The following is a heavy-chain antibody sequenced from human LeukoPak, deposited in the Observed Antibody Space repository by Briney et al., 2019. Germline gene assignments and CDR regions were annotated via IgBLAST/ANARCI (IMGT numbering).Heavy chain of an antibody. D-gene: IGHD3-10*01. CDR1: GGSFSGYY. Sequence: SETLSLTCAVYGGSFSGYYWSWIRQPPGKGLEWIGEINHSGSTNYNPSLKSRVTISVDTSKNQFSLKLSSVTAADTAVYYCATPYGSGSWSYGDAFDIWGQGTMVTVSS. J-gene: IGHJ3*02. CDR3: ATPYGSGSWSYGDAFDI. V-gene: IGHV4-34*01. CDR2: INHSGST.